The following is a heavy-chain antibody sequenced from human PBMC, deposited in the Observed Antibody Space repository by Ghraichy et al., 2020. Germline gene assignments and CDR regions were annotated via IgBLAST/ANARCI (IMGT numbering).Heavy chain of an antibody. CDR3: EGLPLGYCSGGSCYHKSWFDP. CDR2: ISSSSSTI. CDR1: GFTFSSYS. J-gene: IGHJ5*02. V-gene: IGHV3-48*02. D-gene: IGHD2-15*01. Sequence: GESLNISCAASGFTFSSYSMNWVRQAPGKGLEWVSYISSSSSTIYYADSVKGRFTISRDNAKNSLYLQMNSLRDEDTAVYYCEGLPLGYCSGGSCYHKSWFDPWGQGTLVTVSS.